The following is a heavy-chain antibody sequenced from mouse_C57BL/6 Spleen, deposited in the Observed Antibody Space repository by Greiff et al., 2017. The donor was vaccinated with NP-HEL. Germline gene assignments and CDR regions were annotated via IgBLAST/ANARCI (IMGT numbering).Heavy chain of an antibody. J-gene: IGHJ1*03. Sequence: QVQLQQPGAELVKPGASVKLSCKASGYTFTSYWMHWVKQRPGQGLEWIGMIHPNSGSTNYNEKFKSKATLTVDKSSSTAYMQLSSLTSEDSAVYYCARREDITTVHFDVWGTGTTVTVSS. CDR2: IHPNSGST. CDR3: ARREDITTVHFDV. CDR1: GYTFTSYW. D-gene: IGHD1-1*01. V-gene: IGHV1-64*01.